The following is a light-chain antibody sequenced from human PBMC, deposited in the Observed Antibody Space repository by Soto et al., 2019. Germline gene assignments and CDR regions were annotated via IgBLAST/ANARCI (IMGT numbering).Light chain of an antibody. J-gene: IGKJ4*01. CDR2: DAS. Sequence: IQMTQSPSSLSASVGDRVTITCQASQDITNYLNLYQQEPGKAPQLLIYDASNLETGVPSRFSGSGSGTDFTFTISSLQPEDIATYYCQQYDYLPLTFGGGTKVHIK. CDR3: QQYDYLPLT. V-gene: IGKV1-33*01. CDR1: QDITNY.